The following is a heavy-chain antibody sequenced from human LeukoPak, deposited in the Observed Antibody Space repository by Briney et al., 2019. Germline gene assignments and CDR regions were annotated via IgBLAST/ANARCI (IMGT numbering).Heavy chain of an antibody. D-gene: IGHD3-16*01. Sequence: ASVKVSCKASGYTFNRHYMHWVRPAPGQGLEWMGLINPSGDNTWSAQKFQGRVTMTRDTSTSTVYMELSSLRSEDTALYYCASEYEGTSYFDHWGRGTLVTVSS. CDR2: INPSGDNT. CDR3: ASEYEGTSYFDH. CDR1: GYTFNRHY. V-gene: IGHV1-46*02. J-gene: IGHJ4*02.